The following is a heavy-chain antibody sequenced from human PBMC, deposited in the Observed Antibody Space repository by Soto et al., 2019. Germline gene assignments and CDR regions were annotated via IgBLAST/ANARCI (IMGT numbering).Heavy chain of an antibody. V-gene: IGHV4-61*01. D-gene: IGHD5-18*01. CDR3: ARDGYSYGNYYCGMDV. J-gene: IGHJ6*02. Sequence: WETLSLTCIVSGGSVNSVSYYWTWIRQPPGKGLEWIGSIYYTGSTNYNPSLKSRVTISVDPSKNQFSLKLTSVTAADTAVYYCARDGYSYGNYYCGMDVWGQGTTVTVSS. CDR1: GGSVNSVSYY. CDR2: IYYTGST.